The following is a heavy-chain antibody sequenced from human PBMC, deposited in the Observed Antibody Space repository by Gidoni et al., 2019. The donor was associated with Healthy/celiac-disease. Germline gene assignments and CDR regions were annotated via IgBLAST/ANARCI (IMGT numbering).Heavy chain of an antibody. CDR1: GFPFSSYA. D-gene: IGHD3-10*01. Sequence: EVHLVESGGGLVQPGGSLSLTCAASGFPFSSYAMSWVRQAPGKGRECVSAISGSGGSTYYADSVKGRFTIARDNSKNTLYLQMNSLRAEDTAVYYCAKDLSWAGFGELVTYYYGMDVWGQGTTVTVSS. CDR2: ISGSGGST. V-gene: IGHV3-23*04. CDR3: AKDLSWAGFGELVTYYYGMDV. J-gene: IGHJ6*02.